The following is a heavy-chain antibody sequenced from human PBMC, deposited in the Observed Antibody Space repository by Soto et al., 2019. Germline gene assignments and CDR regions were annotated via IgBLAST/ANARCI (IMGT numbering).Heavy chain of an antibody. Sequence: PSDTLSLTCTVSGGSISSYYWSWIRQPPGKGLEWIGYIYYSGSTNYNPSLKSRVTISVDTSKNQFSLKLSSVTAADTAVYYCARQVPKLPNNWFDPWGQGTLVTVSS. CDR2: IYYSGST. CDR1: GGSISSYY. D-gene: IGHD2-2*01. V-gene: IGHV4-59*08. J-gene: IGHJ5*02. CDR3: ARQVPKLPNNWFDP.